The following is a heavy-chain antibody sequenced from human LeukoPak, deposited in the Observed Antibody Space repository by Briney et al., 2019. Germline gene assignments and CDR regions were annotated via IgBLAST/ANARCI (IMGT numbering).Heavy chain of an antibody. D-gene: IGHD3-9*01. J-gene: IGHJ6*04. Sequence: SQTLSLTCAISGDSVSSNSAAWNWLRQSPSRGLEWLGRTYYRSKWYNDYAVSVKSRITINPDTSKNQFSLQLNSVTPEDTAVYYCARDLGGYFDWLFKDHYYYYGMDVWGKGTTVTVSS. CDR1: GDSVSSNSAA. CDR2: TYYRSKWYN. V-gene: IGHV6-1*01. CDR3: ARDLGGYFDWLFKDHYYYYGMDV.